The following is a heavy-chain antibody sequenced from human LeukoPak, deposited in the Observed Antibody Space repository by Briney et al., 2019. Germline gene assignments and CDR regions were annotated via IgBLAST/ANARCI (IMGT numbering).Heavy chain of an antibody. Sequence: GGSLRLSCAASGFTSNCCAMSWVRQAPGKGLEWVSGISGSGDSTYYADSVKGRFTVSRDNSRNTLYLQMNSPRAEDTATYYCAARPTNAALAPSDYWGQGILVTVSS. CDR3: AARPTNAALAPSDY. V-gene: IGHV3-23*01. CDR1: GFTSNCCA. J-gene: IGHJ4*02. D-gene: IGHD6-6*01. CDR2: ISGSGDST.